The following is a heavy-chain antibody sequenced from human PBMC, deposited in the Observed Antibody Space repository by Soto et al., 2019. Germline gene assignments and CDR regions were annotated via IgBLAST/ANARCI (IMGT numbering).Heavy chain of an antibody. V-gene: IGHV3-53*01. Sequence: EVQLVESGGGLIQPGGSLRLSCAASGFIVSNNYISWVRQPPGKGLEWVSVIYSGGSTYYADSVKGRFIISRDNSKNMVYLQMNSLRAEDTAVYYCARETRDTSGWFDYWGQGTLVTVSS. J-gene: IGHJ4*02. CDR2: IYSGGST. CDR3: ARETRDTSGWFDY. D-gene: IGHD6-19*01. CDR1: GFIVSNNY.